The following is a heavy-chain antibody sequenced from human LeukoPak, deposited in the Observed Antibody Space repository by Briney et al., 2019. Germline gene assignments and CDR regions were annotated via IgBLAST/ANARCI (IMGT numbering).Heavy chain of an antibody. J-gene: IGHJ4*02. Sequence: SETLSLTCTVSGGSISSSSYYWGWIRQPPGKGLEWIGSINYSGSTYYNPSLKSRVTISVDTSKNQFSLKLSSVTAADTAVYYCARHAYDYVWGSYRQYYFDYWGQGTLVTVSS. CDR1: GGSISSSSYY. CDR2: INYSGST. V-gene: IGHV4-39*01. CDR3: ARHAYDYVWGSYRQYYFDY. D-gene: IGHD3-16*02.